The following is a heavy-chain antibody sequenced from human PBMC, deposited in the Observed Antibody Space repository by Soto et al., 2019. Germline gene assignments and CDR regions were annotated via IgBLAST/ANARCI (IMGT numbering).Heavy chain of an antibody. CDR1: GDSVSSTSAA. D-gene: IGHD6-19*01. V-gene: IGHV6-1*01. J-gene: IGHJ4*02. CDR3: ARGSYYSGWV. Sequence: SQTLSLTCVLSGDSVSSTSAAWSWIRQSPSRGLEWLGRTYYRSKWYSDYAVSVKSRTTINPDTSKNQFSLQLNSVTPEDTAVYYCARGSYYSGWVWGQGTLVTVSS. CDR2: TYYRSKWYS.